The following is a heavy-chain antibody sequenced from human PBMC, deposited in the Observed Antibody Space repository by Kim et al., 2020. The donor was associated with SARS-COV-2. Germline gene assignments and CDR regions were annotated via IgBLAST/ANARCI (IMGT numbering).Heavy chain of an antibody. Sequence: SETLSLTCTVSGGSISSSSYYWGWIRQPPGKGLEWIGSIYYSGSTYYNPSLKSRVTISVDTSKNQFSLKLSSVTAADTAVYYCARRGAAADPPDAWGQGTLVTVSS. V-gene: IGHV4-39*01. CDR3: ARRGAAADPPDA. CDR1: GGSISSSSYY. J-gene: IGHJ5*02. D-gene: IGHD6-13*01. CDR2: IYYSGST.